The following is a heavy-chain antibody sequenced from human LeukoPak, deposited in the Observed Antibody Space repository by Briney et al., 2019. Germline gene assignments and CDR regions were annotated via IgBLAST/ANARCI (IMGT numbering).Heavy chain of an antibody. CDR3: GLGYMDV. V-gene: IGHV3-48*03. J-gene: IGHJ6*03. Sequence: GGSLRLSCAASGFTFSSYEMNWVRQAPGKGLEWVSSISRSGSTKYYADSVKGRFTISRDNAKNSLFLPMNSLRAEDTAVYYCGLGYMDVWGKGTTVTISS. CDR1: GFTFSSYE. CDR2: ISRSGSTK.